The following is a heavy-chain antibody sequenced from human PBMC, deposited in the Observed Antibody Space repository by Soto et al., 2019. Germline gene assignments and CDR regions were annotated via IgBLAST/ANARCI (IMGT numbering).Heavy chain of an antibody. CDR1: AGTFSSYA. CDR2: IIPIFGTA. V-gene: IGHV1-69*13. CDR3: ASVGSSGHYYDNYYCMDV. Sequence: SVKVSFKASAGTFSSYAISWVRQAPGQGLEWMGGIIPIFGTANYAQKFQGRVTITADESTSTAYMELSSLRSGDTAVYYCASVGSSGHYYDNYYCMDVWGQGTTVTGSS. D-gene: IGHD3-22*01. J-gene: IGHJ6*02.